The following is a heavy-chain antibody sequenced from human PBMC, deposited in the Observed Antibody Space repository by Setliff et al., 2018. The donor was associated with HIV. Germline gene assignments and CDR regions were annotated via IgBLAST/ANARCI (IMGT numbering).Heavy chain of an antibody. V-gene: IGHV5-51*01. J-gene: IGHJ4*02. D-gene: IGHD2-8*01. CDR2: MFVGDSDT. CDR3: ARRAFNGYYFDS. CDR1: GYTFTNSW. Sequence: GESLKISCKGSGYTFTNSWIGWVRQLPGKGLEWMAVMFVGDSDTSTDSPSFQGQVTFSVDKSIRTAYLQWSSLKASDTAIYYCARRAFNGYYFDSWGQGTLVTVSS.